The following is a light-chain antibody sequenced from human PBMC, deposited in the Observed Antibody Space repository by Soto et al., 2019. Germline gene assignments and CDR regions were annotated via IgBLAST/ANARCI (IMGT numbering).Light chain of an antibody. CDR2: AAS. CDR1: QSISSY. J-gene: IGKJ1*01. V-gene: IGKV1-39*01. Sequence: DIQMTQSPSTLSGSVGDRVTITCRASQSISSYLNWYQQKPGKAPKVLIYAASSLQSGVPSRFSGSKSGTDFTLTISSLQPEDFATYYCQQSYSNPRTFGQGTKVDIK. CDR3: QQSYSNPRT.